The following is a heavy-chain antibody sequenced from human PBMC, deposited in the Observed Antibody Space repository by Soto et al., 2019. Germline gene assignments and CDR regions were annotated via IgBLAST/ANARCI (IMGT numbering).Heavy chain of an antibody. CDR1: GGSISSYY. V-gene: IGHV4-59*01. Sequence: TLSLTCTVSGGSISSYYWSWIRQPPGKGLEWIGYIYYSGSTNYNPSLKSRVTISVDTSKNQFSLKLSSVTAADTAVYYCARWTYYYDSSGYYNWFDPWGQGTLVTVSS. D-gene: IGHD3-22*01. J-gene: IGHJ5*02. CDR2: IYYSGST. CDR3: ARWTYYYDSSGYYNWFDP.